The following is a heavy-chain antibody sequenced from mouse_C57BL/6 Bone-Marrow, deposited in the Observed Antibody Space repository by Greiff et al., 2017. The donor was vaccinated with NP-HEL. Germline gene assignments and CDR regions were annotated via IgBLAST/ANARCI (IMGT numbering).Heavy chain of an antibody. J-gene: IGHJ1*03. CDR3: ASHYYGSSYGNWYFDV. CDR1: GFTFSSYG. Sequence: EVKVVESGGDLVKPGGSLKLSCAASGFTFSSYGMSWVRQTPDKRLEWVATISSGGSYTYYPDSVKGRFTISRDNAKNTLYLQMSSLKSEDTAMYYGASHYYGSSYGNWYFDVWGTGTTVTVSS. D-gene: IGHD1-1*01. V-gene: IGHV5-6*01. CDR2: ISSGGSYT.